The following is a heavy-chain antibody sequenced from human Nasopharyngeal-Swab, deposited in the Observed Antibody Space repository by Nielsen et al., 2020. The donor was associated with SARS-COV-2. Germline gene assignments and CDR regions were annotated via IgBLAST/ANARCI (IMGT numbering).Heavy chain of an antibody. D-gene: IGHD6-13*01. J-gene: IGHJ5*02. CDR3: ARQTFSSRLFDP. V-gene: IGHV4-39*01. CDR2: IYYSGST. CDR1: GGSISSSSYY. Sequence: SETLSLTCTVSGGSISSSSYYWGWIRQPPGKGLEWIGSIYYSGSTYYNPSLKSRVTISVDTSKNQFSLKLSSVTAADTAVYYCARQTFSSRLFDPWGQGTLVTVSS.